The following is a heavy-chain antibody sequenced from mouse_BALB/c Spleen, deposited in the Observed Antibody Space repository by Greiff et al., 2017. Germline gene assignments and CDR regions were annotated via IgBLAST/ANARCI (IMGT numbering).Heavy chain of an antibody. V-gene: IGHV1S29*02. D-gene: IGHD2-1*01. CDR2: IYPYNGGT. CDR3: ASEDGNYDYAMDY. Sequence: RGASVKISCKASGYTFTDYNMHWVKQSHGKSLEWIGYIYPYNGGTGYNQKFKSKATLTVDNSSSTAYMELRSLTSEDSAVYYCASEDGNYDYAMDYWGQGTSVTVSS. CDR1: GYTFTDYN. J-gene: IGHJ4*01.